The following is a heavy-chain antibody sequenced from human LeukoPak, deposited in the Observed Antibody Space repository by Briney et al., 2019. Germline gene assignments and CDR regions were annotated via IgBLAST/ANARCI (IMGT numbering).Heavy chain of an antibody. J-gene: IGHJ3*02. CDR3: ARYYYGSGSLDAFDI. CDR2: IYYTGST. CDR1: GGSTSTYF. Sequence: SETLSLTCTVSGGSTSTYFWSWIRQPPGKGLEWIGYIYYTGSTNYNPSLKSRVTISVDTSKNQFSLKLSSVTAADTAVYYCARYYYGSGSLDAFDIWGQGTMVTVSS. V-gene: IGHV4-59*01. D-gene: IGHD3-10*01.